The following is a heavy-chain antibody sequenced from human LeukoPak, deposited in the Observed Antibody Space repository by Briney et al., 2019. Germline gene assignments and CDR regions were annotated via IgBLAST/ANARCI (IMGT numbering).Heavy chain of an antibody. CDR2: IYYSGTT. J-gene: IGHJ4*02. Sequence: SETLSLTCTVSGGAISSSDYYWGWIRQPPGKGLEWIGSIYYSGTTYYNPALKSRVTMSVDTSKNQFFLRLSSVTAADTAVYYCARNTYSSSWSYFDYWGQGSLVTVSS. CDR1: GGAISSSDYY. CDR3: ARNTYSSSWSYFDY. V-gene: IGHV4-39*01. D-gene: IGHD6-13*01.